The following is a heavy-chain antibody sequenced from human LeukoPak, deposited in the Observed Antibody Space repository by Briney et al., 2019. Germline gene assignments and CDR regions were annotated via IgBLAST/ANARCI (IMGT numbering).Heavy chain of an antibody. CDR1: GFTFGDYT. J-gene: IGHJ4*02. Sequence: PGGSLRLSCTASGFTFGDYTMTWVRQAPGKGLEWVGFIASETYGGTAEYAASVKGRFTISRDDSKSIAYLQMDSLKTEDTAVYYCTRDQTPYYWGQGTLVTVSS. CDR3: TRDQTPYY. V-gene: IGHV3-49*04. CDR2: IASETYGGTA.